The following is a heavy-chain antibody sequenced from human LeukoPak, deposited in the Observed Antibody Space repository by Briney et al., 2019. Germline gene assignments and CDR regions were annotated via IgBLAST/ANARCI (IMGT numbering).Heavy chain of an antibody. CDR1: GGSISSYY. Sequence: SETPSLTCTVSGGSISSYYWSWIRQPPGKGLEWIGYIYYSGSTNYNPSLKSRVTISVDTSKNQFSLKLSSVTAADTAVYYCARGDWNYAVDVWGQGTTVTVSS. V-gene: IGHV4-59*01. J-gene: IGHJ6*02. CDR3: ARGDWNYAVDV. CDR2: IYYSGST. D-gene: IGHD1-7*01.